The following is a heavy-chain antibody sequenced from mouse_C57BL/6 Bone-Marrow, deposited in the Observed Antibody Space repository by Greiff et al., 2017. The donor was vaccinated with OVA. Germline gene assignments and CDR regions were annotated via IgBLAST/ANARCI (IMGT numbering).Heavy chain of an antibody. CDR1: GYSITSGYY. J-gene: IGHJ3*01. CDR2: ISYDGSN. Sequence: ESGPGLVKPSQSLSLTCSVTGYSITSGYYWNWIRQFPGNKLEWMGYISYDGSNNYNPSLKNRISITRDTSKNQFFLKLNSVTTEDTATYYCARASIYYDYDVAWFAYWGQGTLVTVSA. D-gene: IGHD2-4*01. V-gene: IGHV3-6*01. CDR3: ARASIYYDYDVAWFAY.